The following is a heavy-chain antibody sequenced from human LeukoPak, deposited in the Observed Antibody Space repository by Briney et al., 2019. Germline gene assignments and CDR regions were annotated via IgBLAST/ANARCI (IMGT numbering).Heavy chain of an antibody. V-gene: IGHV4-39*07. CDR3: ARGGWNKFDY. J-gene: IGHJ4*02. Sequence: SETLSLTCTVSGGSISSSSYYWGWIRQPPGKGLEWIGSIYYSGSTYYNPSLKSRVTISVDTSKNQFSLKLSSVTAADTAVYYCARGGWNKFDYWGQGTLVTVSS. CDR1: GGSISSSSYY. D-gene: IGHD3-22*01. CDR2: IYYSGST.